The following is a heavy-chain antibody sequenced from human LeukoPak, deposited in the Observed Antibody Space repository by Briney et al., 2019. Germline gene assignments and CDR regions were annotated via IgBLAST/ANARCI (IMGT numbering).Heavy chain of an antibody. J-gene: IGHJ4*02. CDR2: ISGSGGST. V-gene: IGHV3-23*01. Sequence: GGSLRLSCAASGFTFSSYAMSWVRQAPGKGLEWVSAISGSGGSTYYADSVKGRFTISRDNSKNTLYLQVNSLRAEDTAVYYCAKFHSVVIWEYYFDYWGQGTLVTVSS. CDR1: GFTFSSYA. D-gene: IGHD3-22*01. CDR3: AKFHSVVIWEYYFDY.